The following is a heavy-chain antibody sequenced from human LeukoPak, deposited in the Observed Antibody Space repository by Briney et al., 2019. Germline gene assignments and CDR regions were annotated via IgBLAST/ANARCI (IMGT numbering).Heavy chain of an antibody. CDR3: ARDPPNYYDSSGYYFQFDY. D-gene: IGHD3-22*01. CDR2: ISAYNGNT. J-gene: IGHJ4*02. V-gene: IGHV1-18*01. CDR1: GYTFTSYG. Sequence: ASVKVSCKASGYTFTSYGISWVRQAPGQGLKWMGWISAYNGNTNYAQKLQGRVTMTTDTSTSTAYMELRSLRSDDTAVYYCARDPPNYYDSSGYYFQFDYWGQGTLVTVSS.